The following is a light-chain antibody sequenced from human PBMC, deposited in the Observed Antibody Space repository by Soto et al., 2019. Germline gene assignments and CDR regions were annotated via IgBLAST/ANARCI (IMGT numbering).Light chain of an antibody. CDR1: QSVSSSY. V-gene: IGKV3-20*01. CDR3: QQYGSSPQT. Sequence: EIVLTQSPGTLSLSPGERVTLSCRASQSVSSSYLAWYQQKPGQAPRLLIYGASSRATGIPDRFSGSGSGTDFTRTISRLEPEDFAVYYCQQYGSSPQTFGQGTKVEIK. J-gene: IGKJ1*01. CDR2: GAS.